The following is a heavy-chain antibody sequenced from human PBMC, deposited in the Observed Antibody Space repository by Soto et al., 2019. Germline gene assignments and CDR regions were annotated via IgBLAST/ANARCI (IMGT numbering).Heavy chain of an antibody. CDR1: GYTFTSYY. CDR3: AREVYCNGGSCPYFDY. V-gene: IGHV1-46*01. Sequence: QVQLVQSGAEVKKPGASVKVSCKASGYTFTSYYMHWVRQAPGQGLEWMGIINPSGGSTSYAQKCQGRVTMNSDTTPSTVYMELSSLRSEDTAVYYCAREVYCNGGSCPYFDYWGQGTLVVVSS. CDR2: INPSGGST. D-gene: IGHD2-15*01. J-gene: IGHJ4*02.